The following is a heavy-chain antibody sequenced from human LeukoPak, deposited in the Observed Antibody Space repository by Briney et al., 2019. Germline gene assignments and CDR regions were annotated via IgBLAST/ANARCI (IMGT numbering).Heavy chain of an antibody. Sequence: SETLSLTCTVSGYSISSGYYWGWIRQSPGKGLEWIGSIYHSGSTNYNPSLKSRVTISVDTSKNQFSLKQSSVTAADTAVYYCARRRRLFRPWGQGTLVTVSS. CDR3: ARRRRLFRP. CDR2: IYHSGST. J-gene: IGHJ4*02. CDR1: GYSISSGYY. V-gene: IGHV4-38-2*02. D-gene: IGHD2/OR15-2a*01.